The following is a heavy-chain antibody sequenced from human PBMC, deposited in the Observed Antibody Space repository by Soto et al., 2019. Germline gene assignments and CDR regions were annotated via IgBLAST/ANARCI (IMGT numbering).Heavy chain of an antibody. CDR3: ERTPYYSSGYYDL. CDR2: IYYSGST. D-gene: IGHD3-22*01. CDR1: GGSISSYY. J-gene: IGHJ4*02. V-gene: IGHV4-59*01. Sequence: PSETLSLTCTVSGGSISSYYWSWIRQPPGKGLEWIGYIYYSGSTNYNPSLKSRVTISVDTSKNQFSLKLSSVTAADTAVYYCERTPYYSSGYYDLWGQGTLVTVSS.